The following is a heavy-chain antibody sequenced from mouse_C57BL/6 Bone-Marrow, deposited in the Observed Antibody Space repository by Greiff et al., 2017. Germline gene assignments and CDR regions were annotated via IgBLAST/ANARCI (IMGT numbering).Heavy chain of an antibody. V-gene: IGHV1-22*01. D-gene: IGHD1-1*02. CDR2: INPNNGGT. CDR3: ARFLYGYYAMDY. J-gene: IGHJ4*01. CDR1: GYTFTDYN. Sequence: EVKLVESGPELVKPGASVKMSCKASGYTFTDYNMHWVKQSHGKSLEWIGYINPNNGGTSYNQKFKGKATLTVNKSSSTAYMELRSLTSEDSAVYYCARFLYGYYAMDYWGQGTSVTVSS.